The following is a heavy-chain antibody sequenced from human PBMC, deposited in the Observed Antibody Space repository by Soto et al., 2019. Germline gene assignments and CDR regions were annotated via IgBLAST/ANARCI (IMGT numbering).Heavy chain of an antibody. J-gene: IGHJ3*01. V-gene: IGHV4-59*01. CDR3: AKAVKYYDSTGYDAFAV. D-gene: IGHD3-22*01. Sequence: SETLSLTCTVSGDSISSYFRTWIRQPPGTALEWIGYMFHSGRTNYNPSLTRRVTMSADTSNNQFSLTLTSVTAADTAVYYCAKAVKYYDSTGYDAFAVWGQGIMVTVSS. CDR1: GDSISSYF. CDR2: MFHSGRT.